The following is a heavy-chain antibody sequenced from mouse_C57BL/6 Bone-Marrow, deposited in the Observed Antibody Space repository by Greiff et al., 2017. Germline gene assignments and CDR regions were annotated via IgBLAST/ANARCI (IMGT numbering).Heavy chain of an antibody. CDR1: GFSFNTYA. Sequence: EVMLVESGGGLVQPKGSLKLSCAASGFSFNTYAMNWVRQAPGKGLEWVARIRSKSNNYATYYADSVKDRFTISRDDSESMLYLQMNNLKTEDTAMYYCVRHYGGAMDYWGQGTSVTVSS. D-gene: IGHD1-1*02. J-gene: IGHJ4*01. V-gene: IGHV10-1*01. CDR2: IRSKSNNYAT. CDR3: VRHYGGAMDY.